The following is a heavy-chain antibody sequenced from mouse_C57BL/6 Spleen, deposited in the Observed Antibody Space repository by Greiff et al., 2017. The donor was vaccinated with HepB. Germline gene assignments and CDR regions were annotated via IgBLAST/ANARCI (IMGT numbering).Heavy chain of an antibody. CDR2: IDPTDSYT. CDR1: GYTFTSYW. D-gene: IGHD3-3*01. V-gene: IGHV1-69*01. CDR3: ARGGWGSDYFDY. J-gene: IGHJ2*01. Sequence: VQLQQSGAELVMPGASVKLSCKASGYTFTSYWMHWVKQRPGQGLEWIGEIDPTDSYTNYNQKFKGKSTLTVDKSSSTAYMQLSSLTSEDSAVYYCARGGWGSDYFDYWGQGTTLTVSS.